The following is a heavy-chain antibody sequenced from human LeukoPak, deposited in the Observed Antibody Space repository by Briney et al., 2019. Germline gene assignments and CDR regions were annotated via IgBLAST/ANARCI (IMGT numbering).Heavy chain of an antibody. CDR1: GFTFSSYG. Sequence: GGSLRLSCAASGFTFSSYGIHWVRQAPGKGLEWVAFIRYDGSNKYYTDSVKGRFTISRDNSKNTLYLQMNSLRAEDTAVYYCAKGRGWEASYYYYMDVWGKGTTVTISS. CDR2: IRYDGSNK. CDR3: AKGRGWEASYYYYMDV. D-gene: IGHD1-26*01. V-gene: IGHV3-30*02. J-gene: IGHJ6*03.